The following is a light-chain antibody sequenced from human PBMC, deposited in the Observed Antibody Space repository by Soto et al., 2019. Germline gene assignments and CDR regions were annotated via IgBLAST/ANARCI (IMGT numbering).Light chain of an antibody. J-gene: IGKJ5*01. Sequence: DIQMTQSPSSLSASLGDRVTITCRASQGINNLLAWYQQKPGNAPKSLIKTASILQSGVPSRFSGSGSETDFTLTISRLQPEDFATYYCQQYNSFPRTFGQGTRLEI. V-gene: IGKV1D-16*01. CDR2: TAS. CDR3: QQYNSFPRT. CDR1: QGINNL.